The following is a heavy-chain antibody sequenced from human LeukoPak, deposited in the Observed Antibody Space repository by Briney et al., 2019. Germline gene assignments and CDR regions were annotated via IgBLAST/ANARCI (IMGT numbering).Heavy chain of an antibody. J-gene: IGHJ6*03. V-gene: IGHV3-21*01. D-gene: IGHD6-19*01. Sequence: GGSLRLSCAASGFTFSSYSMNWVRQAPGKGLGWVSSISSSSSYIYYADSVKGRFTISRDNAKNSLYLQMNSLRAEDTAVYYCAREEYSSGWYHYYYMDVWGKGTTVTVSS. CDR3: AREEYSSGWYHYYYMDV. CDR1: GFTFSSYS. CDR2: ISSSSSYI.